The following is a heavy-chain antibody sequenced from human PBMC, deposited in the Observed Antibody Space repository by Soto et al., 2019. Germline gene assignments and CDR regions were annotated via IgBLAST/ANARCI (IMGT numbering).Heavy chain of an antibody. J-gene: IGHJ4*02. CDR1: RGSVTNSSYY. Sequence: PSDSLSITCAVSRGSVTNSSYYWGWIRQSPGKGLEWIGSVYYRGRSYSKSSVKSRVTISVDTSKNRFSLSLNSVTASDTAVYFCVSQRTTVPTQAYFDYWGPGALVTVSS. CDR2: VYYRGRS. V-gene: IGHV4-39*01. CDR3: VSQRTTVPTQAYFDY. D-gene: IGHD4-17*01.